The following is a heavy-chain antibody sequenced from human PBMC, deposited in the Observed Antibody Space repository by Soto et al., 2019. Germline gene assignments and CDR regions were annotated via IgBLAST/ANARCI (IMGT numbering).Heavy chain of an antibody. V-gene: IGHV3-33*01. J-gene: IGHJ4*02. CDR1: GFTFSSYG. D-gene: IGHD3-22*01. Sequence: QVQLVESGGGVVQPGRSLRLSCAASGFTFSSYGMHWVRQAPGKGLEWVAVIWYDGSNKYYADSVKGRFTISRDNSKNPLYLQMNSMRAEDTAVYYCASDAGSSGCSDYWGQGTLVTVSA. CDR3: ASDAGSSGCSDY. CDR2: IWYDGSNK.